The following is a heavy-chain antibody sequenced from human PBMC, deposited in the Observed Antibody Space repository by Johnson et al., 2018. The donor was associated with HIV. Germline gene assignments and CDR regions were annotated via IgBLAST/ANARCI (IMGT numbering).Heavy chain of an antibody. Sequence: EVQLVESGGGLVQPGGSLRLSCAASGFSFDSHAINWVRQAPGKGLQWVSAISYSGSSTYYADSVKGRFTISRDNSRSTVYLHMINLRADDTALYYCAREISRYYYDYAASDLWGQGTTVTVSS. D-gene: IGHD3-22*01. V-gene: IGHV3-23*04. CDR1: GFSFDSHA. CDR3: AREISRYYYDYAASDL. CDR2: ISYSGSST. J-gene: IGHJ3*01.